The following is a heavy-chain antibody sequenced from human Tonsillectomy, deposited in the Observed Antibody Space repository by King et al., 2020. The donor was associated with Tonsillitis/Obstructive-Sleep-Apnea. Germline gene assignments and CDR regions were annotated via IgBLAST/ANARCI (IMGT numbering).Heavy chain of an antibody. CDR2: IRSSGSTI. CDR3: ARDSLGWYFDL. Sequence: QLVQSGGGLVQPGGSLRLSCAASGFTFSSYEMNWVRQAPGKGLEWVSYIRSSGSTIYYADSVKGRFTISRDNAKNSLYLQMNSLRAEDTAVYYCARDSLGWYFDLWGRGTLVSVSS. D-gene: IGHD5-12*01. V-gene: IGHV3-48*03. CDR1: GFTFSSYE. J-gene: IGHJ2*01.